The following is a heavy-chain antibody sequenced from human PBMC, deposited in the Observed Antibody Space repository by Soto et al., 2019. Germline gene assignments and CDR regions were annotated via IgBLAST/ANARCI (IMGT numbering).Heavy chain of an antibody. J-gene: IGHJ6*02. CDR3: VKESSGYSYGYYYYGMDV. V-gene: IGHV3-23*01. Sequence: HPGGSLRLSCAASGFTFSSYAMSWVRQAPGKGLEWVSAISGSGGSTYYADSVKGRFTISRDNSKNTLYLQMNSLRAEDTAVYYCVKESSGYSYGYYYYGMDVWGQGTTVTVSS. D-gene: IGHD5-18*01. CDR2: ISGSGGST. CDR1: GFTFSSYA.